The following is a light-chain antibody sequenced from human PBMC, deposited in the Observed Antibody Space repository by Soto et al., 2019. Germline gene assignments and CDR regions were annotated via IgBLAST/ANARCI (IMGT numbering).Light chain of an antibody. Sequence: QSVLTQPPSASGTPGQRVTISCSGSSSNIGSNYVYWYQQLPGTAPKLLIYINNQRPSGVPVRFSGSKSGPSAFLAISGLRSEDEADYYCPAWDDSLSGYVFGTGTKLTVL. CDR2: INN. CDR3: PAWDDSLSGYV. J-gene: IGLJ1*01. CDR1: SSNIGSNY. V-gene: IGLV1-47*02.